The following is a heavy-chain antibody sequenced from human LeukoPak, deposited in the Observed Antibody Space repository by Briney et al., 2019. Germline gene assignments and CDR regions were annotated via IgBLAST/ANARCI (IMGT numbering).Heavy chain of an antibody. CDR2: INPSGGST. J-gene: IGHJ4*02. CDR3: ARSNYYDTSGPHDY. Sequence: ASVKVSCTASGYTFTSYYMHWVRQAPGQGLEWMGIINPSGGSTNYAQKFQGRVTMTRDMSTSTVYLELSSLRSEDTAVYYCARSNYYDTSGPHDYWGQGTLVTVSS. V-gene: IGHV1-46*01. CDR1: GYTFTSYY. D-gene: IGHD3-22*01.